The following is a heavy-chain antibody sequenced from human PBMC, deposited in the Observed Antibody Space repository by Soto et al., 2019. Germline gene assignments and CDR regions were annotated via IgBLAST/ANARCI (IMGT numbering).Heavy chain of an antibody. CDR1: GFTFSSYW. Sequence: GGSLRLSCAASGFTFSSYWMHWVRQAHGKGLVWVSRINSDGSSTSYADSVKGRFTISRDNAKNTLYLQMNRLRAEDTAVYYCAREYSSGWHLFDYWGQGTLVTVSS. V-gene: IGHV3-74*01. J-gene: IGHJ4*02. CDR3: AREYSSGWHLFDY. CDR2: INSDGSST. D-gene: IGHD6-19*01.